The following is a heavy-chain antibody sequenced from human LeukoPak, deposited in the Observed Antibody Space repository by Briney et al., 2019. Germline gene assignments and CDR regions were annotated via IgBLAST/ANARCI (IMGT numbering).Heavy chain of an antibody. Sequence: PGGSLRLSCAASGFAFYNYDMHWVRQTGKDLEWVSVIAANGDSYYAGSVKGRFTISRDNGNNALYLQMNSLRDGDTAVYYCARGYSYRFDYRGQGTLVTASS. CDR1: GFAFYNYD. J-gene: IGHJ4*02. CDR3: ARGYSYRFDY. CDR2: IAANGDS. V-gene: IGHV3-13*01. D-gene: IGHD4-11*01.